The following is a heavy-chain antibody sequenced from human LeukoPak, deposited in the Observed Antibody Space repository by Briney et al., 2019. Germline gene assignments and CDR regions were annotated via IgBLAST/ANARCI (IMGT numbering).Heavy chain of an antibody. CDR1: GFKFNTYW. CDR3: VKGLWNFDC. D-gene: IGHD3-3*01. CDR2: IKTDGSEK. V-gene: IGHV3-7*01. Sequence: GGSLRLSCVASGFKFNTYWMTWVRQTPGKGLEWVANIKTDGSEKTYVNSVKGRFSISRDNAKNSLYLQMTGLRVEDTAVYYCVKGLWNFDCWGQGTLVTVSS. J-gene: IGHJ4*02.